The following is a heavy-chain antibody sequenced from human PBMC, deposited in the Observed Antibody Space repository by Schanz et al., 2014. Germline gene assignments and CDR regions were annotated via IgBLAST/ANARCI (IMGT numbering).Heavy chain of an antibody. CDR3: AKDLLWLGESYYYGMDV. V-gene: IGHV3-11*06. J-gene: IGHJ6*02. D-gene: IGHD3-10*01. Sequence: QVQLVESGGGLVKPGGSLRLSCAASGFTFSDYYMSWIRQAPGKGLEWVSYISHNSHYTNYADSVKGRFTISRDTAENSVYLQMNSLRAEDTAVYYCAKDLLWLGESYYYGMDVWGQGTTVTVSS. CDR2: ISHNSHYT. CDR1: GFTFSDYY.